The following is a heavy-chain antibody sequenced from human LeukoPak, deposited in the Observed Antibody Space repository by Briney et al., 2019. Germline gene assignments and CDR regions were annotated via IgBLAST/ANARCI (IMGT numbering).Heavy chain of an antibody. CDR3: ARRHDGEFDY. CDR2: IYYSGST. D-gene: IGHD3-10*01. CDR1: AGSISTYY. J-gene: IGHJ4*02. Sequence: IPSETLSLTCTVSAGSISTYYWSWIRQPPGKGLEWIGYIYYSGSTNYNPSLKSRVTISIDTSKNQFSLKLNSVPAADTAVYYCARRHDGEFDYWGQGTLVTVSS. V-gene: IGHV4-59*08.